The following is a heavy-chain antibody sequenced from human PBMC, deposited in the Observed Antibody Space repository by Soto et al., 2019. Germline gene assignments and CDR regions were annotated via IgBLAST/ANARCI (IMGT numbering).Heavy chain of an antibody. D-gene: IGHD6-19*01. Sequence: GGSLRLSCAASGFTFSSYAMSWVRQAPGKGLEWVSAISGSGGSTYYADSVKGRFTISRDNSKNTLYLQMNSLRVDDTAVYYCAREQIAVAGTGLNYWGPGTLVTVSS. CDR1: GFTFSSYA. CDR3: AREQIAVAGTGLNY. J-gene: IGHJ4*02. V-gene: IGHV3-23*01. CDR2: ISGSGGST.